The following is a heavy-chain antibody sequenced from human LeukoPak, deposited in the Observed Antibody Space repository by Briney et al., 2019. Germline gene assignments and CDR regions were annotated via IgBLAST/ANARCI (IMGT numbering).Heavy chain of an antibody. CDR1: GFTFSSYA. CDR3: ARDLAKWQQLGYFQH. CDR2: ISYDGSNK. D-gene: IGHD6-13*01. Sequence: GGSLRLSCAASGFTFSSYAMHWVRQAPGKGLEWVAVISYDGSNKYYADSVKGRFTISRDNSKNTLYLQMNGLRAEDTAVYYCARDLAKWQQLGYFQHWGQGTLVTVSS. V-gene: IGHV3-30-3*01. J-gene: IGHJ1*01.